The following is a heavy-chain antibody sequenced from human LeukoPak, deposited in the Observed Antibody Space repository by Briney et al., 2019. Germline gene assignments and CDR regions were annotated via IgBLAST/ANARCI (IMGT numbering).Heavy chain of an antibody. CDR2: IIPIFGTA. CDR3: ARGLGPPPDY. D-gene: IGHD7-27*01. V-gene: IGHV1-69*05. Sequence: ASVKVSCKASGGTFSSYAISWVRQAPGQGLEWMGGIIPIFGTANYAQKFQGRVTMTRNTSISTAYMELSSLRSEDTAVYYCARGLGPPPDYWGQGTLVTVSS. J-gene: IGHJ4*02. CDR1: GGTFSSYA.